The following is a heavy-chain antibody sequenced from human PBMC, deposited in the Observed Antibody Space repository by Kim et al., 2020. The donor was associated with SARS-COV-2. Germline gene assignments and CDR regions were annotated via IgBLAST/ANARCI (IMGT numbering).Heavy chain of an antibody. CDR2: IIPIFGTA. Sequence: SVKVSCKASGGTFSSYAISWVRQAPGQGLEWMGGIIPIFGTANYAQKFQGRVTITADESTSTAYMELSSLRSEDTAVYYCARDKGYSGYLIDYWGQGTLVTVSS. J-gene: IGHJ4*02. D-gene: IGHD5-12*01. CDR3: ARDKGYSGYLIDY. V-gene: IGHV1-69*13. CDR1: GGTFSSYA.